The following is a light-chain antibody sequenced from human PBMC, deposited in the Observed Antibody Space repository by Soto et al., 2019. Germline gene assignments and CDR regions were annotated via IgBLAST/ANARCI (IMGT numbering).Light chain of an antibody. CDR3: SSYTSSSTIYV. J-gene: IGLJ1*01. CDR1: SSDVGGYNY. CDR2: EVS. Sequence: XSVLTQPASVSGSPVQSITISCTGTSSDVGGYNYVSWYQQHPGKAPKLMIYEVSDRPSGVSNRFSGSKSGNTASLTISGLQAEDEADYYCSSYTSSSTIYVFGTGTKVTVL. V-gene: IGLV2-14*01.